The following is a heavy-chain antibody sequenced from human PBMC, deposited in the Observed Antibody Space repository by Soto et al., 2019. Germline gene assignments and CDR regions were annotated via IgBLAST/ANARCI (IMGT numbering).Heavy chain of an antibody. CDR1: GGSISSGGYY. V-gene: IGHV4-31*03. CDR3: AREIQGAAAGLFDY. CDR2: IYYSGST. J-gene: IGHJ4*02. Sequence: SETLSLTCTVSGGSISSGGYYWSWIRQHPGKGLEWIGYIYYSGSTHYNPSLKSRVTISVDTSKNQFSLKLSSVTAADTAVYYCAREIQGAAAGLFDYWGQGTLVTVSS. D-gene: IGHD6-13*01.